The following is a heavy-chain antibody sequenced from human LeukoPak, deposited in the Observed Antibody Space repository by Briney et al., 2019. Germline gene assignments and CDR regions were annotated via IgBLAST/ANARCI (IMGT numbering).Heavy chain of an antibody. Sequence: SVKVSCKASGGTFSSYTISWVRQAPGQGLEWMGRIIPILGIANYAQKFQGRVTITADKSTSTAYMELSSLRSEDTAVYYCASIRSDGYTLFDYWGRGTLVTVSS. V-gene: IGHV1-69*02. CDR1: GGTFSSYT. D-gene: IGHD5-24*01. J-gene: IGHJ4*02. CDR2: IIPILGIA. CDR3: ASIRSDGYTLFDY.